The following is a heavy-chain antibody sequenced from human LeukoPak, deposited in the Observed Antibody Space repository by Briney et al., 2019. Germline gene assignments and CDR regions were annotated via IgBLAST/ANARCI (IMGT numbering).Heavy chain of an antibody. CDR2: IYYSGST. Sequence: PSETLSLTCAVYGGSFSGYYWSWIRQPPGKGLEWIGYIYYSGSTYYNPSLKSRVTISVDTSKNQFSLKLSSVTAADTAVYYCASGYCSGGSCLDYWGQGTLVTVSS. V-gene: IGHV4-34*09. D-gene: IGHD2-15*01. CDR3: ASGYCSGGSCLDY. J-gene: IGHJ4*02. CDR1: GGSFSGYY.